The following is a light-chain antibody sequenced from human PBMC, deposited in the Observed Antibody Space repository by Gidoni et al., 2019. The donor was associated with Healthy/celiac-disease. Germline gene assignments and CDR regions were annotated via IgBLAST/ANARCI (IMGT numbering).Light chain of an antibody. CDR2: GAS. V-gene: IGKV3-15*01. J-gene: IGKJ2*01. Sequence: EIEMTQSPATLSVSPGDRATLSCRASQSVSSNLAWYQQKPGQAPRLLIYGASTRATGIPARFSGSGSVTEFTLTISSLQSEDFSVYYCQQYDLFGQGTKLEIK. CDR1: QSVSSN. CDR3: QQYDL.